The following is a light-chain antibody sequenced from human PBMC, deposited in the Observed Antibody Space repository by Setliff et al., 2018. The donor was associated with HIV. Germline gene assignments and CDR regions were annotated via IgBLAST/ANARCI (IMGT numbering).Light chain of an antibody. CDR3: CSYARSSTYV. CDR2: EVT. Sequence: QSVLTQPASVSGSPGQSITISCTGTSSDLGSYNLVSWYQQHPGKAPKLMIYEVTKRPSGVSNRFSGSKSGNTASLTISGLQVEDESDYYCCSYARSSTYVFGTGTKVTVL. CDR1: SSDLGSYNL. J-gene: IGLJ1*01. V-gene: IGLV2-23*02.